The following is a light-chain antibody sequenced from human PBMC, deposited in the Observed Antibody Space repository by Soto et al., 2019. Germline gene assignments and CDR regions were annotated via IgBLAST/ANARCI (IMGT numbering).Light chain of an antibody. CDR3: QQANSYPPLT. CDR1: QDISNW. J-gene: IGKJ4*01. CDR2: GAS. V-gene: IGKV1-12*01. Sequence: DLQMTQSPSSVSASVGDRVTITCRASQDISNWLAWYQQKPGTAPKLLIYGASSLQSGVPSRFSGSGSGTDFTLTISSLQPEDFATYYCQQANSYPPLTFGGGTKVEIK.